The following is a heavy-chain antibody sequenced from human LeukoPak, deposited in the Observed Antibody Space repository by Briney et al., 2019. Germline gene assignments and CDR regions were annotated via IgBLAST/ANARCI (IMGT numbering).Heavy chain of an antibody. CDR3: ARRERPPYYFDY. CDR2: TYYRSKWYN. CDR1: GDSVSSNSAA. V-gene: IGHV6-1*01. Sequence: SQTLSLTCAISGDSVSSNSAAWNWIRQSPSRGLEWLGRTYYRSKWYNDYAVSVKSRITINPDTSKNQFSLKLSSVTAADTAVYYCARRERPPYYFDYWGQGTLVTVSS. J-gene: IGHJ4*02.